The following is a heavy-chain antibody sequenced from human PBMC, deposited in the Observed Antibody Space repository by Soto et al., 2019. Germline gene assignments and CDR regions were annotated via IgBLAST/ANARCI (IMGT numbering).Heavy chain of an antibody. CDR3: AKEASPYGTNPFVV. D-gene: IGHD1-26*01. CDR2: ISVSGGST. Sequence: EVQLLESGGGVIQPGGSRRLSCAASGFIFSSYAMSWVRQAPGQGLQWVSGISVSGGSTYYGDSVKGRFTISRDNSKNTLYLQMDSLTAEDTAVYYCAKEASPYGTNPFVVWGQGTMVTVSS. V-gene: IGHV3-23*02. J-gene: IGHJ3*01. CDR1: GFIFSSYA.